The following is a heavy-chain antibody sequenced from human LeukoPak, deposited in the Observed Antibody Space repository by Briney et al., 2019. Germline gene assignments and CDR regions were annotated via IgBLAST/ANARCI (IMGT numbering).Heavy chain of an antibody. J-gene: IGHJ6*03. CDR3: ARTSIAARPYYYYMDV. Sequence: SETLSLTCTVSGGSISSYYWSWIRQPPGKGLEWIGYIYYSGSTNYNPSLKSRVTISVDTSKNQFSLKLSSVTAADTAAYYCARTSIAARPYYYYMDVWGKGTTVTVSS. CDR2: IYYSGST. D-gene: IGHD6-6*01. V-gene: IGHV4-59*01. CDR1: GGSISSYY.